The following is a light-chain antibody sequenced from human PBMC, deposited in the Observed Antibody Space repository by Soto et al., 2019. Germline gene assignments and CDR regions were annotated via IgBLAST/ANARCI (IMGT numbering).Light chain of an antibody. V-gene: IGKV1-17*01. CDR3: LHHNGYPPV. CDR2: LAS. CDR1: QHITND. Sequence: DIQMTQSPSSLSASVGDTVTITCRASQHITNDCAWYQQKAGRAPKCLILLASRLQTGVPSRFSVSGSGPEFTLTVSSLQPEDFATYYCLHHNGYPPVFGQGTKVEIK. J-gene: IGKJ2*01.